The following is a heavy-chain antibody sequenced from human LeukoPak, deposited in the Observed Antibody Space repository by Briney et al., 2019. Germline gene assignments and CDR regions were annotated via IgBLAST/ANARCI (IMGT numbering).Heavy chain of an antibody. CDR3: ARDGYYDSSGYYYYYYGMDV. Sequence: GASVKASCKASGYTFTSYDINWVRQATGQGLEWMGWMNPNSGNTGYAQKFQGRVTMTRNTSISTAYMELSSLRSEDTAVYYCARDGYYDSSGYYYYYYGMDVWGQGTTVTVSS. CDR2: MNPNSGNT. J-gene: IGHJ6*02. CDR1: GYTFTSYD. D-gene: IGHD3-22*01. V-gene: IGHV1-8*01.